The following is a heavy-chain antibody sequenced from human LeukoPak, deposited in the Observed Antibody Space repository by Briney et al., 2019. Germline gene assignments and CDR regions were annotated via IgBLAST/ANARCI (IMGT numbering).Heavy chain of an antibody. D-gene: IGHD2-2*01. J-gene: IGHJ4*02. Sequence: PGGSLRLSCAASGFTFSSYAMSWVRQAPGKGLEWVSAISGSGGSTYYADSVKGRFTISRDNSKNTLYLQMSSLRADDTAVYYCAKRSKLSCSSTSCPLDYWGQGTLVTVSS. CDR2: ISGSGGST. CDR3: AKRSKLSCSSTSCPLDY. V-gene: IGHV3-23*01. CDR1: GFTFSSYA.